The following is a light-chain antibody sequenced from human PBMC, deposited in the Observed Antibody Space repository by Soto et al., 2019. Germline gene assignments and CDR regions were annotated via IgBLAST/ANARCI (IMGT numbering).Light chain of an antibody. CDR2: GVT. CDR3: SSYTSSYTYV. V-gene: IGLV2-14*01. CDR1: SSDVGGYNY. J-gene: IGLJ1*01. Sequence: QSVLTQPASVSGSPGQSITISCTGTSSDVGGYNYVSWYQQHPGKAPKLMIYGVTKRPPGVSNXFSGSKSGNTASLTISGLQAEXEADYYCSSYTSSYTYVFGTGTKLTVL.